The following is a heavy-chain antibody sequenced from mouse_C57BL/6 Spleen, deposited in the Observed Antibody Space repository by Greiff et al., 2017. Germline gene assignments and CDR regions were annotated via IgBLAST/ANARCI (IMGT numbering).Heavy chain of an antibody. J-gene: IGHJ4*01. D-gene: IGHD1-1*01. CDR1: GFNIKNTY. CDR3: ARSHYYGSSLYAMDY. CDR2: IDPANGNT. Sequence: VQLQQSVAELVRPGASVKLSCTASGFNIKNTYMHWVKQRPEQGLEWIGRIDPANGNTKYAPKFQGQAPITADSTSNTAYLQLRSLTSEDSAIYYCARSHYYGSSLYAMDYWGQGTSVTVSS. V-gene: IGHV14-3*01.